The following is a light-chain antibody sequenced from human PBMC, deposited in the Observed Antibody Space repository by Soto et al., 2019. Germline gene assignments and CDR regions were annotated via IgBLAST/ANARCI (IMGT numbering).Light chain of an antibody. J-gene: IGKJ2*01. Sequence: EIVMTQSPATLSLSPGERAALSCRASQSINSELAWYQQKPGQPPRLLIYGASTRATGVPAIFTGSESGSEFTLTISGLQSEDFAVYYCQQGHNLPLTFGQGTRLEI. CDR3: QQGHNLPLT. CDR2: GAS. CDR1: QSINSE. V-gene: IGKV3-15*01.